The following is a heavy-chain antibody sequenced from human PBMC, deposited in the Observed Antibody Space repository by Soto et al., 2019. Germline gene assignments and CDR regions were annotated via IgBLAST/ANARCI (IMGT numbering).Heavy chain of an antibody. CDR2: IYSGGGT. V-gene: IGHV3-66*01. J-gene: IGHJ1*01. Sequence: GGSLRLSCAASGFTVSSNYMSWVRQAPGKGLEWVSVIYSGGGTYYADSVKGRFTISRDNSKNTLYLQMNSLRAEDTAVYYCARDVVGATTEYFQHWGQGTLVTVSS. CDR1: GFTVSSNY. D-gene: IGHD1-26*01. CDR3: ARDVVGATTEYFQH.